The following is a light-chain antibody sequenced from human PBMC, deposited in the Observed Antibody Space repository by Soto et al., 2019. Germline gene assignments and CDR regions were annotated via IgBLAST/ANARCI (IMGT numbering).Light chain of an antibody. CDR3: AAWDDSLNGYV. J-gene: IGLJ1*01. CDR1: SSNIGTNS. CDR2: NNN. V-gene: IGLV1-44*01. Sequence: QSVLTQPPSASGTPGQRVTISCSGGSSNIGTNSVNWYQQLPGTAPKLLIYNNNQRPSGVPDRFSGSKSGASASLAISGLQSEHEADYYCAAWDDSLNGYVFGPGTKLTVL.